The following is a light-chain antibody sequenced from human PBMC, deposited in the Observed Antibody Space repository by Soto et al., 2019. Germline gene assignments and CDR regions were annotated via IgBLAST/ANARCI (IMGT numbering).Light chain of an antibody. Sequence: QSVLTQPPSASGSPGQSVTISCTGTSSDIGGNNRVSWYLHHPGKAPKLMLYEVSKRPSGVPDRFSGSKSGNTASLTVSGLQADDEADYYCCSYAGSNTWVFGTGTKLTVL. J-gene: IGLJ1*01. CDR2: EVS. V-gene: IGLV2-8*01. CDR3: CSYAGSNTWV. CDR1: SSDIGGNNR.